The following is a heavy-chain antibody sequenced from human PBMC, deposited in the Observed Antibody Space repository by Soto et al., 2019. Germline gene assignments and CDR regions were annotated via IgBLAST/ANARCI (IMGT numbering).Heavy chain of an antibody. D-gene: IGHD4-17*01. V-gene: IGHV4-39*01. CDR2: IYYSGSA. J-gene: IGHJ6*02. CDR3: ARHGVDYGDYASYYYYGMDV. CDR1: GGSISSSTYY. Sequence: QLQLQESGPGLVKPSETLSLTCTVSGGSISSSTYYWGWIRQPPGKGLGWIGMIYYSGSAYYNPSLTGRVTISIDTSKNQFSLRLSSVTAADTAVYYCARHGVDYGDYASYYYYGMDVWGRGTTVTVSS.